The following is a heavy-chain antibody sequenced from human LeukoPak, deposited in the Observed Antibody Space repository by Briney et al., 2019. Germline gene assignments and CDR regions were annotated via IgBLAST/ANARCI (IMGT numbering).Heavy chain of an antibody. V-gene: IGHV3-23*01. J-gene: IGHJ6*03. CDR2: ISGSGGST. D-gene: IGHD4-17*01. Sequence: GGSLRLSCAASGFTFSSYAMSWVRQAPGKGLECVSDISGSGGSTYYADSVKGRFTISRDNSKNTLYLQMKSLRAEDTAVYYCATLTVTKGSYYYYYYYMDVWGKGTTVTISS. CDR3: ATLTVTKGSYYYYYYYMDV. CDR1: GFTFSSYA.